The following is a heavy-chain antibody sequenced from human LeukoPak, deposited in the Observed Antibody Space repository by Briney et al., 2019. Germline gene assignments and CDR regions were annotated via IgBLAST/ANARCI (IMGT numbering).Heavy chain of an antibody. V-gene: IGHV3-74*01. Sequence: GGSLRLSCAASGFTFSNYWMHWVRQAPGKGLVWVSRINSDGINTSYADSVKGRFTISRDNAKNTLYLQMNSLRAEDTAVYYCARDMVAGGPDYWGQGTLVTVSS. J-gene: IGHJ4*02. D-gene: IGHD6-19*01. CDR1: GFTFSNYW. CDR2: INSDGINT. CDR3: ARDMVAGGPDY.